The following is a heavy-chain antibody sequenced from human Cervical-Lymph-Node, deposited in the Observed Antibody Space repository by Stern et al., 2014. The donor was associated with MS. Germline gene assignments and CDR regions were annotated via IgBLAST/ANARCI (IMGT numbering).Heavy chain of an antibody. CDR3: VKDLGHRGNY. V-gene: IGHV3-23*01. J-gene: IGHJ4*02. D-gene: IGHD1-14*01. Sequence: EVQLLESGGGLVQPGGSLRLSCAASGFTFNTYAMPWVRQAPGKGLEWVSTITSGGSSTSYADSVRGRFTMSRDNSRNTLNLQMIGLRAEDTALYYCVKDLGHRGNYWGQGTLVTVSS. CDR2: ITSGGSST. CDR1: GFTFNTYA.